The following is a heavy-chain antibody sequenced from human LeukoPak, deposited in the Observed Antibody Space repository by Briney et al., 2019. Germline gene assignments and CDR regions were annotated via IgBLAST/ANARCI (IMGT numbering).Heavy chain of an antibody. CDR2: IYYGGTT. Sequence: PSETLSLTCTVSGASVSSYYWSWIRQPPGKGLEWIGYIYYGGTTNYNPSLKSRVTISVDTSKNQFSLKLSSVTAADTAVYYCARDFAFDIWGQGTMVTVSS. CDR1: GASVSSYY. CDR3: ARDFAFDI. J-gene: IGHJ3*02. V-gene: IGHV4-59*02.